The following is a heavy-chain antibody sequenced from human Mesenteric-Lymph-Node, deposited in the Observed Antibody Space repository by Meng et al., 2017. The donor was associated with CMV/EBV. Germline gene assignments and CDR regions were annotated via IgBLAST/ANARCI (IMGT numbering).Heavy chain of an antibody. CDR3: ARASDLRTPRSMIVVVLPDY. CDR2: ISSSSSYI. V-gene: IGHV3-21*01. D-gene: IGHD3-22*01. J-gene: IGHJ4*02. CDR1: GFTFSSYS. Sequence: GESLKISCAASGFTFSSYSMNWVRQAPGKGLEWVPSISSSSSYIYYADSVKGRFTISSDNAKNSLYLQMNSLRAEDTAVYYCARASDLRTPRSMIVVVLPDYWGQGTLVTVSS.